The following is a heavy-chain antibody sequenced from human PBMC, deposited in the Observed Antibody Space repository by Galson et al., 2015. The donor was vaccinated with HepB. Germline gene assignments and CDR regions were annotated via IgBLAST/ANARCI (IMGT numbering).Heavy chain of an antibody. Sequence: SLRLSCAASGFTFSSYAMSWVRQAPGKGLEWVSAISGSGGSTYYADSVKGRFTISRDNSKNTLYLQMNSLRAEDTAVYYCAKAGRGGWDYFDYWGQGTLVTVSS. D-gene: IGHD6-19*01. J-gene: IGHJ4*02. CDR1: GFTFSSYA. CDR2: ISGSGGST. CDR3: AKAGRGGWDYFDY. V-gene: IGHV3-23*01.